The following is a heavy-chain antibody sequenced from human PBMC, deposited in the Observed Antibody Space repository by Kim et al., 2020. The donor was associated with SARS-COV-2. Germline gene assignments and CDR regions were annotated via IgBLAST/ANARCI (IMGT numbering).Heavy chain of an antibody. Sequence: ASVKVSCEASGYTFSNYGISWVRQAPGQGLEWMGWISAMNGNTKYAQKFHGRVTMTTDTSTSTAHLEVRSLRSYDTAFFYCARDRDNIWQIPSGNGFDPWGQGTVVTVSS. V-gene: IGHV1-18*01. CDR3: ARDRDNIWQIPSGNGFDP. D-gene: IGHD1-20*01. J-gene: IGHJ5*02. CDR2: ISAMNGNT. CDR1: GYTFSNYG.